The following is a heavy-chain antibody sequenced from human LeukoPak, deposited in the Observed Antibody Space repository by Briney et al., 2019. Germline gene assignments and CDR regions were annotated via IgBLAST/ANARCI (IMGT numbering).Heavy chain of an antibody. V-gene: IGHV4-59*01. CDR1: GGSFSGYY. CDR3: ARDHLTYYYGSGSYYGMDV. D-gene: IGHD3-10*01. J-gene: IGHJ6*02. CDR2: IYYSGST. Sequence: PSETLSLTCAVYGGSFSGYYWSWIRQPPGKGLEWIGYIYYSGSTNYNPSLKSRVTISVDTSKNQFSLKLSSVTAADTAVYYCARDHLTYYYGSGSYYGMDVWGQGTTVTVSS.